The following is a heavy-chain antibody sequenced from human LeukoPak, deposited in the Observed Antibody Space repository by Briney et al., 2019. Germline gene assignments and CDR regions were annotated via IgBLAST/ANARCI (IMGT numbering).Heavy chain of an antibody. CDR3: ARTLRATLFFDY. CDR1: GYTFSNYD. D-gene: IGHD1-26*01. J-gene: IGHJ4*02. CDR2: ISIYNGNT. V-gene: IGHV1-18*01. Sequence: ASVNVSCKASGYTFSNYDINWVRQAPGQGLDWMGWISIYNGNTSYAQKFQDRVTMTTDTSTSTAYMELRSLTSADTAVYYCARTLRATLFFDYWGQGTLVTVSS.